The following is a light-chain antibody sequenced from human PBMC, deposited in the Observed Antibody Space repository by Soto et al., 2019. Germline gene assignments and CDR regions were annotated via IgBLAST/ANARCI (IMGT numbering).Light chain of an antibody. V-gene: IGKV1-39*01. CDR3: QQSFVTQYT. CDR2: AAS. CDR1: EDIVRY. Sequence: DIQMTQSPSSLSASVGDRVSITCRASEDIVRYLNWYQQKPGKAPKVLIYAASSLQTGVPSRFSGSGSGKVFTLTISSLQPEDFATYYCQQSFVTQYTFGHGTKLEIK. J-gene: IGKJ2*01.